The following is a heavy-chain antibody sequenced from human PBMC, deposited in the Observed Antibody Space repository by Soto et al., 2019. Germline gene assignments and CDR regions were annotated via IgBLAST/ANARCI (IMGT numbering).Heavy chain of an antibody. D-gene: IGHD3-22*01. V-gene: IGHV1-3*05. CDR2: INAGNGNT. CDR1: GYTFTSYA. CDR3: ARGSGYYYGDDY. Sequence: QVQLVQSGAEEKKPGASVKVSCKASGYTFTSYAMHWVRQAPGQRLEWMGWINAGNGNTKYSQKFKGRVTITRDTSASTAYMELSSLRSEDTAVYYCARGSGYYYGDDYWGQGTLVTVSS. J-gene: IGHJ4*02.